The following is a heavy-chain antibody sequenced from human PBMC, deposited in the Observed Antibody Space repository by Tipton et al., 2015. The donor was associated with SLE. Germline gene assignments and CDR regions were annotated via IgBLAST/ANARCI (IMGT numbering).Heavy chain of an antibody. Sequence: TLSLTCAVYGESFNGYFWTWIRQPPGKRLEWIAEIIHSGVTNYNPSLRSRVTISVDMSKKQVSLKLSSVTAADTAVYYCARVAATEVFDYWGQGTLVTVSS. CDR2: IIHSGVT. CDR3: ARVAATEVFDY. V-gene: IGHV4-34*12. D-gene: IGHD1-1*01. CDR1: GESFNGYF. J-gene: IGHJ4*02.